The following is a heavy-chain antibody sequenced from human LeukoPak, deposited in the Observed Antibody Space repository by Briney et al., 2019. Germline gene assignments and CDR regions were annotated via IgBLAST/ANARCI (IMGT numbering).Heavy chain of an antibody. CDR2: ISVSGDT. Sequence: GGSLRLSCAASGFTLSSYAMSWVRQAPGKGLEWVSAISVSGDTYHADSVKGRFTISRDNSKNTLYLQMNSLRAEDTAVYYCAKVAAAGSRYYYYYMDVWGKGTTVTISS. J-gene: IGHJ6*03. CDR1: GFTLSSYA. V-gene: IGHV3-23*01. CDR3: AKVAAAGSRYYYYYMDV. D-gene: IGHD6-13*01.